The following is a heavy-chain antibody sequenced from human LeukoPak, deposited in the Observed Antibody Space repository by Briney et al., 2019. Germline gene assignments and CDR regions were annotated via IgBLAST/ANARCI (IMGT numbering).Heavy chain of an antibody. D-gene: IGHD5-18*01. CDR2: ISSSSSYI. V-gene: IGHV3-21*01. CDR3: ARDVDTDSYYFDY. CDR1: GFTLSSYS. J-gene: IGHJ4*02. Sequence: GGSLRLSCAASGFTLSSYSMNWVRQAPGKGLEWVSSISSSSSYIYYADSVKGRFTISRDNAKDSLYLQMNSLRAEDTAVYYCARDVDTDSYYFDYWGQGTLVTVSS.